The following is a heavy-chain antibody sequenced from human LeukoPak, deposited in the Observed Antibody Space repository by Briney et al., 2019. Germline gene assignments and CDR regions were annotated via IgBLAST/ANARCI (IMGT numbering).Heavy chain of an antibody. V-gene: IGHV4-4*07. CDR1: GGSISDSS. D-gene: IGHD3-10*01. J-gene: IGHJ4*02. CDR3: ARALHGYYGSGSYYN. Sequence: SETLSLTCTVSGGSISDSSWSWVRQPAGKGLEWIGRLYTRGNTNYNPSLKSRVTISVDTSKNQFSLKLSSVTAADTAVYYCARALHGYYGSGSYYNWGQGTLVTVSS. CDR2: LYTRGNT.